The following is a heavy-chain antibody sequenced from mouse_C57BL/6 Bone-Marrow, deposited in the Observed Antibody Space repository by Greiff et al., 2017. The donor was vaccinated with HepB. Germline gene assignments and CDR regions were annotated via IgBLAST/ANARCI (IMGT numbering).Heavy chain of an antibody. CDR1: GYTFTSYW. J-gene: IGHJ3*01. Sequence: VKQSCKASGYTFTSYWMHWVKQRPGQGLEWIGYINPSSGYTKYNQKFKDKATLTADKSSSTAYMQLSSLTYEDSAVYYCARAVPLFAYWGQGTLVTVSA. CDR3: ARAVPLFAY. V-gene: IGHV1-7*01. CDR2: INPSSGYT.